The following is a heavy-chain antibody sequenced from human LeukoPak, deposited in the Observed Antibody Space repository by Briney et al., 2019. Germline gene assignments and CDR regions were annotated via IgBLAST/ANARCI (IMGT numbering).Heavy chain of an antibody. V-gene: IGHV3-30*01. CDR2: ISYDGSSK. D-gene: IGHD2-2*01. CDR1: GFTFSAYA. Sequence: GRSLRLSCAVSGFTFSAYAMQWVRQAPGKGLEWVAAISYDGSSKYYADSVKGRFAISRDNSGNTLYLQMNSLRAEDTAVYYYARDLLRRSVVPAATAYWGQGTLVTVSS. J-gene: IGHJ4*02. CDR3: ARDLLRRSVVPAATAY.